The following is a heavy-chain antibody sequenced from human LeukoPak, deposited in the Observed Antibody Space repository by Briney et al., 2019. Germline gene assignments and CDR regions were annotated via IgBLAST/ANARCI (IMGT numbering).Heavy chain of an antibody. CDR2: IRSKANSYAT. V-gene: IGHV3-73*01. D-gene: IGHD6-19*01. CDR3: TRHGVEFEAVADPNYYYYYMDV. Sequence: GGSLRLSCAASGFTFSGSAMHWVRQASGKGLEWVGRIRSKANSYATAYAASVKGRFTISRDDSKNTAYLQMNSLKTEDTAVYYCTRHGVEFEAVADPNYYYYYMDVWGKGTTVTVSS. J-gene: IGHJ6*03. CDR1: GFTFSGSA.